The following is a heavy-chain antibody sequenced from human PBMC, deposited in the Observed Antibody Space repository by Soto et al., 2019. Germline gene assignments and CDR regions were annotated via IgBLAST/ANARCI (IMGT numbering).Heavy chain of an antibody. D-gene: IGHD3-3*01. CDR3: ARGLRYDFWSGYRPYNWFDP. J-gene: IGHJ5*02. V-gene: IGHV4-61*01. Sequence: SETLSLTCTVSGGSVSSGSYYWSWIRQPPGKGLEWIGYIYYSGSTNYNPSLKNRVTISVDTSKNQFSLKLSSVTAADTAVYYCARGLRYDFWSGYRPYNWFDPWGQGTLVTVSS. CDR2: IYYSGST. CDR1: GGSVSSGSYY.